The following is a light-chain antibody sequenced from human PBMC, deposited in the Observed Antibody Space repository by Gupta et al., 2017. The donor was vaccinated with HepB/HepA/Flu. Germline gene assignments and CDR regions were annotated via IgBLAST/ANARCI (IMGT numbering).Light chain of an antibody. CDR1: SSDVGGYNF. J-gene: IGLJ2*01. CDR3: SSYTSSSTLV. V-gene: IGLV2-14*03. CDR2: DVS. Sequence: QSALTQPASVSGSPGQSITISCTGTSSDVGGYNFVSWYQQHPGNAPKLRIYDVSNRPAGVSSRFSGSKSGTTASLTISGHQAEDDADYSCSSYTSSSTLVFGGGTKLTVL.